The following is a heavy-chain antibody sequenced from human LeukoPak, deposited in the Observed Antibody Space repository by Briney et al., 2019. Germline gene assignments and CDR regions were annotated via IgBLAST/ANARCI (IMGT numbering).Heavy chain of an antibody. D-gene: IGHD3-22*01. CDR2: INPNSGGT. CDR3: ARDHTYYYDSLAFDI. V-gene: IGHV1-2*02. Sequence: VASVKVSCKASGYTFTGYYMHWVRQAPGQGLEWMGWINPNSGGTNYAQKFQGRVTMTRDTSINTAYMELSRLRSDDTAVYYCARDHTYYYDSLAFDIWGQGTMVTVSS. J-gene: IGHJ3*02. CDR1: GYTFTGYY.